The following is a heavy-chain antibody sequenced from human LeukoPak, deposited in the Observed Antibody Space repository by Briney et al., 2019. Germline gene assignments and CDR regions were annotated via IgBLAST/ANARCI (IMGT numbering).Heavy chain of an antibody. CDR2: INPDSGGT. CDR1: GYTFTGYY. Sequence: GASLKVSCKASGYTFTGYYMHWVRQAPGQGLEWMGWINPDSGGTNYAQKFQGRVTMTRDTSISTAYMELSRLRSDDTAVYYCAIQPYSSSSYFDYWGQGTRVTVSS. D-gene: IGHD6-6*01. V-gene: IGHV1-2*02. J-gene: IGHJ4*02. CDR3: AIQPYSSSSYFDY.